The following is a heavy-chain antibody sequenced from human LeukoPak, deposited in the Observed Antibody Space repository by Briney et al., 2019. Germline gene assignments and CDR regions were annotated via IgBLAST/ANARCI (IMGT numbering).Heavy chain of an antibody. J-gene: IGHJ4*02. CDR3: ARRWSIVARRDY. V-gene: IGHV4-34*01. D-gene: IGHD6-6*01. CDR2: INHSGST. CDR1: GGSFSGYY. Sequence: SETLSLTCAVYGGSFSGYYWSWIRQPPGKGLEWIGEINHSGSTNYNPSLKSRVTISVDTSKNQFSLKLSSVAAADTAVYYCARRWSIVARRDYWGQGTLVTVSS.